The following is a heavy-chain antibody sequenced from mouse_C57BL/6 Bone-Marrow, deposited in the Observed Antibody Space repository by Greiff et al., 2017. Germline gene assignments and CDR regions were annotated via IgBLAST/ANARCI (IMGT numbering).Heavy chain of an antibody. V-gene: IGHV3-6*01. Sequence: EVQLQESGPGLVKPSQSLSLTCSVTGYSITSGYYWNWIRQFPGNKLEWMGYISYDGSNNYNPSLKNRISITRDTSKNQFFLKLNSVTTEDTATYYCATRYYGVYHFDYWGQGTTLTVSS. CDR2: ISYDGSN. J-gene: IGHJ2*01. D-gene: IGHD2-13*01. CDR3: ATRYYGVYHFDY. CDR1: GYSITSGYY.